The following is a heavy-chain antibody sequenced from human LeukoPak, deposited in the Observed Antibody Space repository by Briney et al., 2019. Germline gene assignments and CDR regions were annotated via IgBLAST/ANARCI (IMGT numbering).Heavy chain of an antibody. D-gene: IGHD3-22*01. Sequence: SETLSLTCTVSGYSISSGYYWGWIRQPPGKGLEWIGSIYHSGSTYYNPSLKSRVTISVDTSKNQFSLKLSSVTAADTAVYYCARDLRYYDSSGYYGNVDYWGQGTLVTVSS. CDR3: ARDLRYYDSSGYYGNVDY. J-gene: IGHJ4*02. CDR1: GYSISSGYY. CDR2: IYHSGST. V-gene: IGHV4-38-2*02.